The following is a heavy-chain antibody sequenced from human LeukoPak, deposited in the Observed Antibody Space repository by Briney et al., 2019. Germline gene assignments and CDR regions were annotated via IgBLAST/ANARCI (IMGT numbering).Heavy chain of an antibody. J-gene: IGHJ3*02. V-gene: IGHV1-8*01. CDR2: MNPNSGNT. D-gene: IGHD2-8*01. CDR3: ARTKADHDAFDI. Sequence: ASVKVSCKASGYTFTSYDINWVRQATGQGLEWMGWMNPNSGNTGYAQKFQGRVTMTRNTSISTAYMELSSLRSKDTAVYYCARTKADHDAFDIWGQGTMVTVSS. CDR1: GYTFTSYD.